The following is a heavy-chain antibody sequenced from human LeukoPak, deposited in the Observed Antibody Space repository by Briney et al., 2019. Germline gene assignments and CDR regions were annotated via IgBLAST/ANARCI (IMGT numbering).Heavy chain of an antibody. J-gene: IGHJ6*02. Sequence: SQTLSLTCAVSGDSVSSNSAAWIWIRQSPSRGLEWLGRTYYRSKWYNDYAVSVRSRITINPDTSKNQFSLQLNSVTPEDTAVYYCARDLLLFSNGPGYYYYYGMDVWGQGTTVTVSS. V-gene: IGHV6-1*01. CDR3: ARDLLLFSNGPGYYYYYGMDV. CDR2: TYYRSKWYN. D-gene: IGHD6-25*01. CDR1: GDSVSSNSAA.